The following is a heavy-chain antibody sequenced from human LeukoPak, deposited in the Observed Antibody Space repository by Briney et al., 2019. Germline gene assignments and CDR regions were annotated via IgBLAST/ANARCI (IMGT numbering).Heavy chain of an antibody. CDR3: ARGSNYGQDAFDI. J-gene: IGHJ3*02. D-gene: IGHD5-18*01. Sequence: SETLSLTCTVSNGSINSYYWSWLRQPPGKGLEWIGDVYYSGSTNYIPSFKSRVTISLDTSKNHFSLRLTSVTAADTAVYYCARGSNYGQDAFDIWGQGAMVTVSS. CDR1: NGSINSYY. CDR2: VYYSGST. V-gene: IGHV4-59*01.